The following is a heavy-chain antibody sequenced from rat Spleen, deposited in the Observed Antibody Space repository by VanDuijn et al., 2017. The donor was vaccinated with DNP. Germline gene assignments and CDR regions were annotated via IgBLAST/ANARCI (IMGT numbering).Heavy chain of an antibody. Sequence: EVQLVESGGGLVQPGRSLKLSCAASGFTFTNYGMAWVRQTPTKGLEWVASISTDDYNTYYRDSVKGRFTISRDNAKSSLYLQMDSLRSEDTATYYCTRINYGGYPSYAMDAWGQGTSVTVSS. J-gene: IGHJ4*01. D-gene: IGHD1-11*01. CDR2: ISTDDYNT. CDR3: TRINYGGYPSYAMDA. V-gene: IGHV5-29*01. CDR1: GFTFTNYG.